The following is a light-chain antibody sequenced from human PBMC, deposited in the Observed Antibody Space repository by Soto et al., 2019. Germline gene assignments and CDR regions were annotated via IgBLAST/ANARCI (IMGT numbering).Light chain of an antibody. CDR2: DAS. CDR1: QSVSGSY. CDR3: QQYGSSPWT. J-gene: IGKJ1*01. V-gene: IGKV3-20*01. Sequence: EIVLTQSPGTLSLSPGERATLSCRASQSVSGSYLAWYQQKPGQAPRLFIYDASSRATGIPDRFSGSGSGTDFTLTISRLEPEDFAVYYCQQYGSSPWTFGQGTKVDIK.